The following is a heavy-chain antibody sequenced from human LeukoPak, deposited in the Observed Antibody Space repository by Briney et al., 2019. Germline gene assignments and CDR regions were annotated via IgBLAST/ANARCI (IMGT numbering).Heavy chain of an antibody. CDR3: ASRCTYYDILSGGSDLDY. CDR1: GFTFSSYA. Sequence: GGSLRLSCAASGFTFSSYAMSWVRQAPGKGLEWVSAISGSGGSTYYADSVKGRFTISRDNSKNTLYLQMNSLRAEDTAVYYCASRCTYYDILSGGSDLDYWGQGTLVTVSS. D-gene: IGHD3-9*01. CDR2: ISGSGGST. V-gene: IGHV3-23*01. J-gene: IGHJ4*02.